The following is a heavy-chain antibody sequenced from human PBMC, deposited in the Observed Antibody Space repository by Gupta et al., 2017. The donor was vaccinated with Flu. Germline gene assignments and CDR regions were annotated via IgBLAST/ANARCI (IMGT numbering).Heavy chain of an antibody. CDR1: GFTFSSYG. V-gene: IGHV3-30*18. D-gene: IGHD5-24*01. Sequence: QVQLVESGGGVVQPGRSLRLSCAASGFTFSSYGMHWVRQAPGKGLEWVAVISYDGSNKYYADSVKGRFTISRDNSKNTLYLQMNSLRAEDTAVYYCAKSVEMATLDYWGQGTLVTVSS. CDR3: AKSVEMATLDY. CDR2: ISYDGSNK. J-gene: IGHJ4*02.